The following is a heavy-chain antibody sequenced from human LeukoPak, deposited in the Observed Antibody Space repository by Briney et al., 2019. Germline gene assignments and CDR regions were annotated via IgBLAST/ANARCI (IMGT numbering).Heavy chain of an antibody. J-gene: IGHJ4*02. CDR2: IYYSGST. CDR3: ARGRAVVTAKLFFDY. D-gene: IGHD2-21*02. Sequence: SETLSLTCAVYGGSFSGYYWSWIRQHPGKGLEWIGYIYYSGSTYYNPSLKSRVTISVDTSKNQFSLKLSSVTAADTAVYYCARGRAVVTAKLFFDYWGQGTLVTVSS. V-gene: IGHV4-34*01. CDR1: GGSFSGYY.